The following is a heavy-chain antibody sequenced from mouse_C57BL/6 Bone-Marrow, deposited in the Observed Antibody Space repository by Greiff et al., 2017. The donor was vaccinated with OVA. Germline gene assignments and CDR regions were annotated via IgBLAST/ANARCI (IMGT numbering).Heavy chain of an antibody. D-gene: IGHD1-1*01. CDR2: IYPGSGNT. Sequence: QVQLQQSGAELVRPGASVKLSCKASGYTFTDYYINWVKQRPGQGLEWIARIYPGSGNTYYNEKFKGKATLTAEKSSSTAYMQLSSLTSEDSAVYFCAIADYYGSSYDAMDYWGQGTSVTVSS. J-gene: IGHJ4*01. CDR3: AIADYYGSSYDAMDY. CDR1: GYTFTDYY. V-gene: IGHV1-76*01.